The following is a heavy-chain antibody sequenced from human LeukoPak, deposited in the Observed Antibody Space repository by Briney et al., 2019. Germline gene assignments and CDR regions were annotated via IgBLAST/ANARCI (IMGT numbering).Heavy chain of an antibody. V-gene: IGHV1-69*04. D-gene: IGHD6-19*01. CDR3: ARDQDHIAVAGIDY. CDR2: IIPILGIA. Sequence: SVKVSCKASGYTFTTYDINWVRQATGQGLEWMGRIIPILGIANYAQKFQGRVTITADKSTSTAYMELSSLRSEDTAVYYCARDQDHIAVAGIDYWGQGTLVTVSS. J-gene: IGHJ4*02. CDR1: GYTFTTYD.